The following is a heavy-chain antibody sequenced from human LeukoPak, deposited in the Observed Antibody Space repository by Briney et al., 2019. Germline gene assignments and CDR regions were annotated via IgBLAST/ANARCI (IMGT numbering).Heavy chain of an antibody. J-gene: IGHJ3*02. D-gene: IGHD2-2*01. CDR3: ARSIVGYCTSSSYYRAFIDAFDI. CDR1: GGSFSSSIW. Sequence: PSGTLSLTCAVSGGSFSSSIWWSWVRPPPGKGLEWIGEIYNSGTTNYNPSLKTRVTISVDKSENQFSLKLSSVTAADTAVYYCARSIVGYCTSSSYYRAFIDAFDIWGQRTMVTVSS. CDR2: IYNSGTT. V-gene: IGHV4-4*02.